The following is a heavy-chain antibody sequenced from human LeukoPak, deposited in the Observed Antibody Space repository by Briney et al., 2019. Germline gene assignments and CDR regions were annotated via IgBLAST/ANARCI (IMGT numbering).Heavy chain of an antibody. J-gene: IGHJ4*02. CDR3: ARSSGTGTFSY. Sequence: XLXXTXSGDSXXXSTYXWAWIRQPPGKGLEWIGSVYYGRSPYYNPSLESRATIPVDTSKNHFSLKMSSVTAADTAVYYCARSSGTGTFSYWGQGTLVTVSS. V-gene: IGHV4-39*02. CDR2: VYYGRSP. D-gene: IGHD6-25*01. CDR1: GDSXXXSTYX.